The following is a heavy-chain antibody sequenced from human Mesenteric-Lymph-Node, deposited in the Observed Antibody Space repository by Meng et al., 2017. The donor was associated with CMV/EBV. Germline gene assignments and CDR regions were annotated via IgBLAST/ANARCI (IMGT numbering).Heavy chain of an antibody. CDR2: MNPNSGNT. J-gene: IGHJ6*02. CDR1: GYTFTSYG. CDR3: ARDWGYCSSTSCYGMDV. Sequence: ASVKVSCKASGYTFTSYGISWVRQATGQGLEWMGWMNPNSGNTGYAQKFQGRVTMTRNTSISTAYMELSSLRSEDTAVYYCARDWGYCSSTSCYGMDVWGQGTTVTVSS. D-gene: IGHD2-2*01. V-gene: IGHV1-8*02.